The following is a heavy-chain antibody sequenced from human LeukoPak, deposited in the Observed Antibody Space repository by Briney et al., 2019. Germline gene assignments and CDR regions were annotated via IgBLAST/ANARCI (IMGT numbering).Heavy chain of an antibody. V-gene: IGHV2-5*02. CDR2: IYWDDDK. Sequence: SGPTLVNPTQTLTLTCSFSGFSLSRHGVSVGWIRQPAGKALEFLALIYWDDDKRYSASLKARLRITKDTSRNQVVLTMTNIDPEDTATYYCAHSNPTAYSYDSSGYFFDYWGQGTLVIVSS. J-gene: IGHJ4*02. D-gene: IGHD3-22*01. CDR1: GFSLSRHGVS. CDR3: AHSNPTAYSYDSSGYFFDY.